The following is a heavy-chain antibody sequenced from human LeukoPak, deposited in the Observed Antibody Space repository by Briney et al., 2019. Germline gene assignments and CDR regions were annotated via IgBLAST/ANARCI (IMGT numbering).Heavy chain of an antibody. Sequence: PGGSLRLSCAASGFTFSSYAMSWARQAPGKGLEWVSGISGSGDNTYYADSVKGRSTISRDNSKNTLYVQVNSLGTEDTAAYYCAKGSYYDSSGSFYFDYWGQGTLVTVSS. CDR2: ISGSGDNT. J-gene: IGHJ4*02. CDR3: AKGSYYDSSGSFYFDY. V-gene: IGHV3-23*01. D-gene: IGHD3-22*01. CDR1: GFTFSSYA.